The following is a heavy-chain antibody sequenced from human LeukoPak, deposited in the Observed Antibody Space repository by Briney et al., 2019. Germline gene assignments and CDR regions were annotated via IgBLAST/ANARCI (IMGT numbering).Heavy chain of an antibody. CDR2: TFYRSKWFN. Sequence: SQTLSITCAISGDSVSSSSAAWHWIRQSPSRGLEWLGRTFYRSKWFNEYAPSVKSRITINADTSKNQFSLQLNSVTPEDTAVYFCARDGAGQSVSGPVICYTLWFWGQGTLVTVSS. CDR1: GDSVSSSSAA. D-gene: IGHD3-16*02. CDR3: ARDGAGQSVSGPVICYTLWF. J-gene: IGHJ4*02. V-gene: IGHV6-1*01.